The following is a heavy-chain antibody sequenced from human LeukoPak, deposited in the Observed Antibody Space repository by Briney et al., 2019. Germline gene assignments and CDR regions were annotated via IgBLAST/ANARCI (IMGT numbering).Heavy chain of an antibody. CDR3: ARADTGFDQ. Sequence: PGGSLRLSCAASGFTFSSYGMHWVRQAPGKGLEWVAVISYDGSNTYYADSVKGRFTISRDNSKSTLFLQMNSLRAEDTAVYYCARADTGFDQWGQGTLVTVSS. CDR2: ISYDGSNT. V-gene: IGHV3-30*03. J-gene: IGHJ4*02. D-gene: IGHD5-12*01. CDR1: GFTFSSYG.